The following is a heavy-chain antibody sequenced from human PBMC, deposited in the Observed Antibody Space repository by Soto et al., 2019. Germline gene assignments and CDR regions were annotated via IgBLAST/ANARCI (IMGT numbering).Heavy chain of an antibody. CDR2: ISNLGRNT. Sequence: QPGGSLRLSCSGSGFTFSNHAMHWVRQAPGKGLEFVSGISNLGRNTFYADSVKGRFTISRDNPRNRLALVMTSLRVEDTAVYFCVRVNSVGSGTSYEYYGMDVWGQGTTVTVSS. D-gene: IGHD3-10*01. V-gene: IGHV3-64D*06. J-gene: IGHJ6*02. CDR1: GFTFSNHA. CDR3: VRVNSVGSGTSYEYYGMDV.